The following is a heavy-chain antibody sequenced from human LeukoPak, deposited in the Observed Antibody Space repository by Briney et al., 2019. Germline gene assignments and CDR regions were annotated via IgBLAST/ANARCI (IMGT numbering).Heavy chain of an antibody. CDR1: GFTFSGSA. V-gene: IGHV3-73*01. Sequence: GGSLKLSCAASGFTFSGSAMHWARQASGKGLEWVGRIRSKANSYATAYAASVKGRFTISRDDSKNTAYLQMNSLKTEDTAVYYCTRLEDYYDSSVSWGQGTLVTVSS. J-gene: IGHJ5*02. CDR2: IRSKANSYAT. CDR3: TRLEDYYDSSVS. D-gene: IGHD3-22*01.